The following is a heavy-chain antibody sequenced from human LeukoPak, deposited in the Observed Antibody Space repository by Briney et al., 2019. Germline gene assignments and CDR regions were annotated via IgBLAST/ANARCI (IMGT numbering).Heavy chain of an antibody. Sequence: GGSLKLSCAASGFTFSDYYMSWIRQAPGKGLEWVSYISSSGSTIYYADSVKGRFTISRDNAKNSLYLQMNSLRAEGTAVYYCAGDGYNSYYFDYWGQGTLVTVSS. V-gene: IGHV3-11*01. CDR2: ISSSGSTI. CDR1: GFTFSDYY. J-gene: IGHJ4*02. D-gene: IGHD5-24*01. CDR3: AGDGYNSYYFDY.